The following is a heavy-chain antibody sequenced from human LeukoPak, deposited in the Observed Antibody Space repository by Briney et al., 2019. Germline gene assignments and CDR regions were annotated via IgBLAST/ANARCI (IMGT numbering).Heavy chain of an antibody. V-gene: IGHV6-1*01. J-gene: IGHJ4*02. D-gene: IGHD2-21*02. Sequence: SQTLSLTCALSGDTVSSNSAAWNWIRQSPSRGLEWLGRTYYRSKWYNDYAVSVKSRITINPDTSKNQFSLQLNSVAPEDTAVDYCARAGGDSWYFDYWGQGTLVTVSS. CDR1: GDTVSSNSAA. CDR2: TYYRSKWYN. CDR3: ARAGGDSWYFDY.